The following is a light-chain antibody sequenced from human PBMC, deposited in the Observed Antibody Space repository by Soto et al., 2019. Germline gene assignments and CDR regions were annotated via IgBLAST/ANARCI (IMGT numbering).Light chain of an antibody. CDR1: QSVSSSY. J-gene: IGKJ3*01. CDR2: GAS. Sequence: EIVLTQSPGTLSLSPGERATLSCRASQSVSSSYLAWYQQKPGQAPRLLIYGASSRATGIPDRFSGSGSGTAFTVTISRLETEDFAVYIPPFGPGTKVDIK. V-gene: IGKV3-20*01. CDR3: P.